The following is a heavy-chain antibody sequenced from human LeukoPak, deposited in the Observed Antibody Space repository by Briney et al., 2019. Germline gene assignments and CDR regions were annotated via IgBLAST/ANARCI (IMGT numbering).Heavy chain of an antibody. V-gene: IGHV4-34*01. CDR1: GGSFSGYY. CDR3: ARAGLATGSVYYNYYYMDV. Sequence: SETLSLTCGVYGGSFSGYYWSWIRQPPGKGLEWIGEINHTGSTNYNPSLKSRVSILADTSKNQFSLKLSSVTAADTAVYYCARAGLATGSVYYNYYYMDVWGKGTTVTVSS. CDR2: INHTGST. J-gene: IGHJ6*03. D-gene: IGHD5-12*01.